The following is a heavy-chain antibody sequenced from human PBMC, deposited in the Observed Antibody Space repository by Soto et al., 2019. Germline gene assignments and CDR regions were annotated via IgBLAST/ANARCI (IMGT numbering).Heavy chain of an antibody. Sequence: SVKVSCKASGGTFSSYAISWVRQAPGQGLEWMGGIIPIFGTANYAQKFQGRVTITADESTSTAYMELSSLRSEDTAVYYCARDVRDCSSTSCYLDYYYGMDVWGQGTTVTVSS. CDR3: ARDVRDCSSTSCYLDYYYGMDV. J-gene: IGHJ6*02. D-gene: IGHD2-2*01. CDR2: IIPIFGTA. V-gene: IGHV1-69*13. CDR1: GGTFSSYA.